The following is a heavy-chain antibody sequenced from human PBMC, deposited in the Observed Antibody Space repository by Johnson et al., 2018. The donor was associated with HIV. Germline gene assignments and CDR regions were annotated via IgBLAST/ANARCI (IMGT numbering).Heavy chain of an antibody. CDR1: GFTFSNYP. Sequence: VQLVESGGGVVQPGRSLRLSCAASGFTFSNYPIQWVRQAPGKGPEWVAVISYDGSNKYYADSVNGRFTISRDNSKNTLYLQMNSLRAEDTAVYHCARDPLGAGAFDIWGQGTMVTVSS. J-gene: IGHJ3*02. V-gene: IGHV3-30-3*01. CDR3: ARDPLGAGAFDI. CDR2: ISYDGSNK.